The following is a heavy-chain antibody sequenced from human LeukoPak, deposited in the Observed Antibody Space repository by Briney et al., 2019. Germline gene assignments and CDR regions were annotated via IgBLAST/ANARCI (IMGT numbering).Heavy chain of an antibody. D-gene: IGHD2-2*01. CDR2: INPNSGGT. V-gene: IGHV1-2*06. J-gene: IGHJ4*02. CDR3: ARMAIVVVPAAMNANY. CDR1: GYTLTGYY. Sequence: ASVKVSCKASGYTLTGYYMHWVRQAPGQGLEWMGRINPNSGGTNYAQKFQGRVTMTRDTSISTAYMELSRLRSDDTAVYYCARMAIVVVPAAMNANYWGQGTLVTVSS.